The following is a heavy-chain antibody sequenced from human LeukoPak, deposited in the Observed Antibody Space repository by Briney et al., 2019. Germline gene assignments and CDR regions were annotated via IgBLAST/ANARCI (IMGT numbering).Heavy chain of an antibody. D-gene: IGHD2-2*01. V-gene: IGHV1-69*04. CDR1: GGTFSSYA. J-gene: IGHJ6*02. CDR2: IIPILGIA. CDR3: ARAQLGYCSSTSCYAYYYYGMDV. Sequence: SVKVSCKASGGTFSSYAISWVRQAPGQGLQWMGRIIPILGIANYAQKFQGRVTITADKSTSTAYMELSSLRSEDTAVYYCARAQLGYCSSTSCYAYYYYGMDVWGQGTTVTVSS.